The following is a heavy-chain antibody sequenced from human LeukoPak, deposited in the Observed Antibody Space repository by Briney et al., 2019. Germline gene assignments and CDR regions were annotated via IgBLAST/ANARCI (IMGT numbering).Heavy chain of an antibody. CDR3: ARGPRYGSGSYSGWFDP. V-gene: IGHV1-8*01. D-gene: IGHD3-10*01. Sequence: VASVKVSCKASGYTFTSYDINWVRQATGQGLEWTGWMNPNSGNTGYAQKFQGRVTMTRNTSISTAYMELSSLRSEDTAVYYCARGPRYGSGSYSGWFDPWGQGTLVTVSS. J-gene: IGHJ5*02. CDR1: GYTFTSYD. CDR2: MNPNSGNT.